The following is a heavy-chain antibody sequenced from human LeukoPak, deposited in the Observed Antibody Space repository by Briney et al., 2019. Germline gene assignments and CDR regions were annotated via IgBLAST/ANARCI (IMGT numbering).Heavy chain of an antibody. D-gene: IGHD1-26*01. CDR1: GFTFSTYS. CDR3: ARARTRYSGSYGGAFDI. CDR2: ISTTTTSI. J-gene: IGHJ3*02. V-gene: IGHV3-48*01. Sequence: GGSLRLSCEASGFTFSTYSMNWVRQAPGKGLEWISHISTTTTSIYYADSVKGRFTISRDNAKNSLFLQMNSLRAEDTAVYYCARARTRYSGSYGGAFDIWGQGTMVTVSS.